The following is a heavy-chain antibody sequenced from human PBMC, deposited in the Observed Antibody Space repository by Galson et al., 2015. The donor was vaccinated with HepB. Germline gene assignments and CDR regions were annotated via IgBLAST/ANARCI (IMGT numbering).Heavy chain of an antibody. CDR2: ISYDGSNK. CDR3: AKDMGFMITFGGVIGA. J-gene: IGHJ5*02. CDR1: GFTFSSYG. V-gene: IGHV3-30*18. Sequence: SLRLSCAASGFTFSSYGMHWVRQAPGKGLEWVAVISYDGSNKYYADSVKGRFTISRDNSKNTLYLQMNSLRAEDTAVYYCAKDMGFMITFGGVIGAWGQGTLVTVSS. D-gene: IGHD3-16*02.